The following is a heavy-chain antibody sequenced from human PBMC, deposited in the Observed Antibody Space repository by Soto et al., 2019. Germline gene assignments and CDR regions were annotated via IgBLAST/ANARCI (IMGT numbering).Heavy chain of an antibody. D-gene: IGHD3-10*01. Sequence: SETLSLTCAVYGGSFSGYNWSWIRQPPGKGLEWIGEINHSGSTNYNPSLKSRVTISVDTSKNQFSLKLSSVTAADTAVYYCARGAGEECPWGQGTLVTVSS. J-gene: IGHJ5*02. CDR3: ARGAGEECP. CDR1: GGSFSGYN. V-gene: IGHV4-34*01. CDR2: INHSGST.